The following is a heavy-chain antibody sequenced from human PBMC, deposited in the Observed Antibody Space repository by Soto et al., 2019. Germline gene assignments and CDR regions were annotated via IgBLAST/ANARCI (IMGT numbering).Heavy chain of an antibody. J-gene: IGHJ4*02. V-gene: IGHV3-NL1*01. D-gene: IGHD1-26*01. CDR3: AKERGGADFEY. Sequence: PGGSLRLSCAGSGFTFSSDSMDWVRQAPGKGLEWVSDISDSGGTTYYADSVKARFNIYRDTSKNTLDLQMNRLRAEVTDVYYCAKERGGADFEYWGQGTLVTGSS. CDR2: ISDSGGTT. CDR1: GFTFSSDS.